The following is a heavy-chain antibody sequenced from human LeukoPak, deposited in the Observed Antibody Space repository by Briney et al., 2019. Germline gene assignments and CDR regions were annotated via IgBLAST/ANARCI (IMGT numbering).Heavy chain of an antibody. CDR3: ARDSVKRGPGDFRYCSSTSCYSCPDY. CDR1: GFTFSIYA. D-gene: IGHD2-2*02. Sequence: GGSLRLSCAASGFTFSIYAMSWVRQAPGKGLEWVSAISGSGGSTYYADSVKGRFTISRDNSKNTLYLQMNSLRAEDTAVYYCARDSVKRGPGDFRYCSSTSCYSCPDYWGQGTLVTVSS. V-gene: IGHV3-23*01. J-gene: IGHJ4*02. CDR2: ISGSGGST.